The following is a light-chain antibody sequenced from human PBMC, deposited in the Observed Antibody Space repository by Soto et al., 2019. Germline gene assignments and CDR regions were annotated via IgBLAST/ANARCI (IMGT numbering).Light chain of an antibody. J-gene: IGKJ4*01. CDR3: QQYGGSVT. Sequence: EIVLTQSPGTLSLFPGERATLSCRASQSVNNNYLGWYQQKPGQAPRLLIYSTSRRSRGIPDRFSGSGSGTDFTLTISRLEPEDFEVYYCQQYGGSVTFGGGTKVEIK. V-gene: IGKV3-20*01. CDR1: QSVNNNY. CDR2: STS.